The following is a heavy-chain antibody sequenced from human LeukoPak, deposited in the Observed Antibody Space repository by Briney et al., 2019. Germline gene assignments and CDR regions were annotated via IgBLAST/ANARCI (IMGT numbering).Heavy chain of an antibody. J-gene: IGHJ4*02. CDR1: GFTFSTYG. CDR2: IRYDGSNK. Sequence: GGTLRLSCAASGFTFSTYGLHWVRKAPGKGLEGVAFIRYDGSNKYYPDSVKGRFTISRDNSKNTLYLQMNSLRAEDTAVYYCAKDLSKGLLYRRGMYYFDYWGQGPLVTVSS. V-gene: IGHV3-30*02. D-gene: IGHD3-10*01. CDR3: AKDLSKGLLYRRGMYYFDY.